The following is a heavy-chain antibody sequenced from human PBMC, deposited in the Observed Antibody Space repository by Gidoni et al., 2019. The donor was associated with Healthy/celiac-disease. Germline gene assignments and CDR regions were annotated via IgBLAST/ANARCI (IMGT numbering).Heavy chain of an antibody. CDR1: GGTFRSYA. V-gene: IGHV1-69*01. CDR3: ARDGLLGDIVVVPAAIGGGYYYYGMDV. Sequence: QVQLVQSGAEVKKPGSSVKVSCKASGGTFRSYALSWVRQAPGQGLEWMGGIIPIFGTANYAQKFQGRVTITADESTSTAYMELSSLRSEDTAVYYCARDGLLGDIVVVPAAIGGGYYYYGMDVWGQGTTVTVSS. CDR2: IIPIFGTA. D-gene: IGHD2-2*01. J-gene: IGHJ6*02.